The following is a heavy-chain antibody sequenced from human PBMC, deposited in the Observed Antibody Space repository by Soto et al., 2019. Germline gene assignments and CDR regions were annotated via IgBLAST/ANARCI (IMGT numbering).Heavy chain of an antibody. CDR3: VSFYPRYSSGWYYFDY. D-gene: IGHD6-19*01. CDR2: IFSGGST. V-gene: IGHV3-66*01. Sequence: GGSLRLSCAASGFTVSSYYMTWVRQAPGKGLEWVSVIFSGGSTYYTDSVKGRFTISRDNSKNTLYLQMNSLRAEDTAVYYCVSFYPRYSSGWYYFDYWGQGTLVTVSS. CDR1: GFTVSSYY. J-gene: IGHJ4*02.